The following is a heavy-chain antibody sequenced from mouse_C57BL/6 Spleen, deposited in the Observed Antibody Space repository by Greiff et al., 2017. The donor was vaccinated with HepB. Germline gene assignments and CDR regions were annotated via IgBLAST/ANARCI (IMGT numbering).Heavy chain of an antibody. Sequence: EVNVVESGGGLVKPGGSLKLSCAASGFTFSSYAMSWVRQTPEKRLEWVATISDGGSYTYYPDNVKGRFTISRDNAKNNLYLQMSHLKSEDTAMYYCARDQPYYYNAMDYWGQGTSVTVSS. CDR2: ISDGGSYT. V-gene: IGHV5-4*01. CDR1: GFTFSSYA. CDR3: ARDQPYYYNAMDY. J-gene: IGHJ4*01. D-gene: IGHD2-12*01.